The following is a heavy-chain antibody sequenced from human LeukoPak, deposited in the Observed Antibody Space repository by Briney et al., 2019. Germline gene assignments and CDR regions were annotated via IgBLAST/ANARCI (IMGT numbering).Heavy chain of an antibody. D-gene: IGHD4-17*01. Sequence: SVKVSCKASGGTFSSYTISWVRQAPGQGLEWMGRIIPILGIANYAQKFQGRVTITADKSTSTAYMKLSSLRSEDTAVYYCARAPKAYGRVYYFDYWGQGTLVTVSS. CDR2: IIPILGIA. CDR1: GGTFSSYT. CDR3: ARAPKAYGRVYYFDY. V-gene: IGHV1-69*02. J-gene: IGHJ4*02.